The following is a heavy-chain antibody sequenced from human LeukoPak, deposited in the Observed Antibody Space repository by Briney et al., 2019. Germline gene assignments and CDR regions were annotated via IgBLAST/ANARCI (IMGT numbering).Heavy chain of an antibody. D-gene: IGHD3-22*01. CDR2: ISGSGGST. CDR3: ARGSTYHDSSGQVPFDY. J-gene: IGHJ4*02. Sequence: GGSLRLSCAASGFTFSSYAMSWVRQAPGKGLEWVSAISGSGGSTYYADSVKGRFTISRDNGKNTLYLQMNSLRAEDTAVYYCARGSTYHDSSGQVPFDYWGQGTLVTVSS. V-gene: IGHV3-23*01. CDR1: GFTFSSYA.